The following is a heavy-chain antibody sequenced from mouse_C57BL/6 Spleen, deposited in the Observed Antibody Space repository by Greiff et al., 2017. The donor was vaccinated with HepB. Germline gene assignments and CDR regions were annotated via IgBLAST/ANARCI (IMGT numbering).Heavy chain of an antibody. CDR1: GFNIKDYY. CDR2: IDPEDGET. CDR3: ARRDGNYRFDY. V-gene: IGHV14-2*01. Sequence: VQLKQSGAELVKPGASVKLSCTASGFNIKDYYMHWVKQRTERGLEWIGRIDPEDGETNYTPKFQGKATITADTSSTTAYLQLSSLTSEDAAVYYSARRDGNYRFDYWGQGTTLTVSS. D-gene: IGHD2-1*01. J-gene: IGHJ2*01.